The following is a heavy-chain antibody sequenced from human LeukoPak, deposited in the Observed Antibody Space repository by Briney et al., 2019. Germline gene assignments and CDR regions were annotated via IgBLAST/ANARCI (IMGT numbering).Heavy chain of an antibody. V-gene: IGHV1-2*06. Sequence: ASVKVSCKASGYTFTGYYLHWVRQAPGQGLEWMGRINPNSGGTNYAQKFEGRVTMTRDTSISTAYMELSRLRSDGTAVYYCARGVCSSTGCYVYYYKRDVGGKGPTATVS. CDR2: INPNSGGT. CDR1: GYTFTGYY. J-gene: IGHJ6*03. CDR3: ARGVCSSTGCYVYYYKRDV. D-gene: IGHD2-2*01.